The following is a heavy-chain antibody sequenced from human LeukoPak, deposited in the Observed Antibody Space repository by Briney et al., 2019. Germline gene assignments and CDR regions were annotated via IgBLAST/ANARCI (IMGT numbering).Heavy chain of an antibody. V-gene: IGHV4-34*01. J-gene: IGHJ2*01. CDR3: ARGILAKGYFDL. D-gene: IGHD3-3*01. CDR2: IKHSGDT. Sequence: PSETLSLTCAVYGGSFSDYYWSWIRQTPGEGLQWIGGIKHSGDTDYNPSLKSRVTMSVDTSKNQFSLILTYVTAADTAVYYCARGILAKGYFDLWGRDTLVTVSS. CDR1: GGSFSDYY.